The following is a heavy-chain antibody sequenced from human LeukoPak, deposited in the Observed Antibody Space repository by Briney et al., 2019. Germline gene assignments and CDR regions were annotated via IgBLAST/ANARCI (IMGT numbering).Heavy chain of an antibody. D-gene: IGHD3-22*01. V-gene: IGHV4-59*08. CDR1: GGSISSYY. Sequence: PSETLSLTCTVSGGSISSYYWSWIRQPPGKGLEWIGYIYYSGSTNYNPSLKSRVTISVDTSKNQFSLKLSSVTAADTAVYYCARQDNPYYYDSCGPFYYWGQGTLITVSS. CDR2: IYYSGST. CDR3: ARQDNPYYYDSCGPFYY. J-gene: IGHJ4*02.